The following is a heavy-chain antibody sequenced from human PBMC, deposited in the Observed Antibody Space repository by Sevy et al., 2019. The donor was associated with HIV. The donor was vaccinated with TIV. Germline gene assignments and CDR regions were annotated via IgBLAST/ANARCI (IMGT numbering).Heavy chain of an antibody. CDR2: IVNDPDGGTT. CDR3: STDIVVQSGYSYDFSRINPDFSHNSGADV. Sequence: GGSLRLSCVASGFTFRNAWMTWVRQVPGKGLEWVGRIVNDPDGGTTDYAAPVKGRFIISRDDSKNTLYLKMNSLKTVDTAVYYCSTDIVVQSGYSYDFSRINPDFSHNSGADVWGQGTTVTVSS. D-gene: IGHD5-18*01. J-gene: IGHJ6*02. CDR1: GFTFRNAW. V-gene: IGHV3-15*04.